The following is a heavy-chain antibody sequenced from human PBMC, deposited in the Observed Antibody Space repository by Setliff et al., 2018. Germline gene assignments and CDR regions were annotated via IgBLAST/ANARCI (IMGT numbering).Heavy chain of an antibody. CDR3: VRDRTAYSYGLDV. D-gene: IGHD5-18*01. J-gene: IGHJ6*02. CDR1: GASITSGHY. V-gene: IGHV4-38-2*02. Sequence: PSETLSLTCGVSGASITSGHYWGWIRQPPGKGLEWIGTIYHRGRTYYNPSLRSRVTMSLDTSKNQFSLNLRSVTAADAAVYYCVRDRTAYSYGLDVWGQGTTVTVSS. CDR2: IYHRGRT.